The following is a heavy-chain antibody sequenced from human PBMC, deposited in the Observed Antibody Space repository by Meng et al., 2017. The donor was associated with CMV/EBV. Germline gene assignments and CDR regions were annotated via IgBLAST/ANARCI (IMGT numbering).Heavy chain of an antibody. CDR1: GYTFTTYD. CDR2: MNPNSGNT. Sequence: ASVKVSCKASGYTFTTYDLNWVRQAHGQGLEWMGWMNPNSGNTGSAQKFQGRVTFSRNTSMNTAYMELSSLRSEDTAVYYCARGHYYCRGISCYSLDYWGQGTLVTVSS. D-gene: IGHD2-2*02. CDR3: ARGHYYCRGISCYSLDY. J-gene: IGHJ4*02. V-gene: IGHV1-8*03.